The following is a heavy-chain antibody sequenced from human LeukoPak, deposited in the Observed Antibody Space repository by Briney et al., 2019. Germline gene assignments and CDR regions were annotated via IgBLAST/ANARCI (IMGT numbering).Heavy chain of an antibody. Sequence: PSETLSLTCAVSGYSISSGYYWGWIRQPPGKGLEGFGVLYHSGSTYYNPSLKSRVTISVDTSKNQFSLKLRSVTAADTAVYYCARDDMVRGVINFYYGVDVWGKGTTVTVSS. J-gene: IGHJ6*04. CDR3: ARDDMVRGVINFYYGVDV. CDR1: GYSISSGYY. V-gene: IGHV4-38-2*02. D-gene: IGHD3-10*01. CDR2: LYHSGST.